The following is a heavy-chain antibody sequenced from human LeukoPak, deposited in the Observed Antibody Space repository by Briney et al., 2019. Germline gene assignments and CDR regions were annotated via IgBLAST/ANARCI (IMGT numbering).Heavy chain of an antibody. V-gene: IGHV1-69*06. CDR3: AREGSSSGWYYINWFDP. CDR1: GGTFSSYA. J-gene: IGHJ5*02. Sequence: GASVRVSCKASGGTFSSYAISWVRQAPGQGLEWMGGIIPIFGTANYAQKFQGRVTITADKSTSTAYMELSSLRSEDTAVYYCAREGSSSGWYYINWFDPWGQGTLVTVSS. CDR2: IIPIFGTA. D-gene: IGHD6-19*01.